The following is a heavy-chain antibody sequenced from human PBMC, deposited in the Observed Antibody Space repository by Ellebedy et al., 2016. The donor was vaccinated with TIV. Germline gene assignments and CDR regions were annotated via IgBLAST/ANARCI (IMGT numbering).Heavy chain of an antibody. V-gene: IGHV3-53*04. CDR3: ARLEIIAEPAPDPVDV. J-gene: IGHJ3*01. D-gene: IGHD6-13*01. Sequence: GESLKISCAASGFIVSNSYMSWVRQAPGKGLEWVSAIYRGGSTFYADSVAGRFTISRHKSKNTLFLQINNLRAEDTAVYFCARLEIIAEPAPDPVDVWGQGTMVTVSS. CDR2: IYRGGST. CDR1: GFIVSNSY.